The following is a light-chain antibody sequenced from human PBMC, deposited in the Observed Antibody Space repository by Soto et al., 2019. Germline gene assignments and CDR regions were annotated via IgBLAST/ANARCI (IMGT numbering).Light chain of an antibody. Sequence: QSALTQPASVSGSPGQSITISCTGASGDVGAYNDVSWYQHHPGKAPKLIISDVSIRPSGGSDRFSGSQSGNTASLTISGLQAEDEADYYCSSYTTSSTQVFGTGTKLTVL. J-gene: IGLJ1*01. V-gene: IGLV2-14*01. CDR3: SSYTTSSTQV. CDR1: SGDVGAYND. CDR2: DVS.